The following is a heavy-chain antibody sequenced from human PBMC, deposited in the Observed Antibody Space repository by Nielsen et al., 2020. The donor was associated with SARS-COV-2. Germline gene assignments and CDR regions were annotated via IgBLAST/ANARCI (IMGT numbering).Heavy chain of an antibody. Sequence: GESLKISCAASGFTFSSYGMHWVRQAPGKGLEWVAVIWYDGSNKYYADSVKGRFTISRDNAKNSLYLQMNSLRAEDTALYYCAAGYYDSSGFPDYWGQGTLVTVSS. V-gene: IGHV3-33*03. CDR3: AAGYYDSSGFPDY. CDR1: GFTFSSYG. J-gene: IGHJ4*02. D-gene: IGHD3-22*01. CDR2: IWYDGSNK.